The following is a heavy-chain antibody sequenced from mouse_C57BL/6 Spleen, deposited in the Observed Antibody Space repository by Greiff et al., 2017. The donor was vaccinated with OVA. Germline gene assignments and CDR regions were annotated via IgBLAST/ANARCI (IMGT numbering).Heavy chain of an antibody. CDR2: INPYNGGT. V-gene: IGHV1-19*01. Sequence: VQLQQSGPVLVKPGASVKMSCKASGYTFTDYYMNWVKQSHGKSLEWIGVINPYNGGTSYNQKFKGKATLTVDKSSSTAYMELNSLTSEDSAVYYGAGTTVVRGGGYAMDDWGQGTSVTVSS. CDR3: AGTTVVRGGGYAMDD. CDR1: GYTFTDYY. J-gene: IGHJ4*01. D-gene: IGHD1-1*01.